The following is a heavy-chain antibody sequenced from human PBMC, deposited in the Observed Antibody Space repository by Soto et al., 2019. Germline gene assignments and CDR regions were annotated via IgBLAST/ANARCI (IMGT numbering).Heavy chain of an antibody. V-gene: IGHV3-49*03. Sequence: GGSLRLSCTASGFNFGDYAMNWFRQAPGKGLEWVGFIRSKVYGGTTKYAASVEGRFTISRDDSKSIAYLQMNSLKTEDTAVYYCTRDGEYCSGASCLKRHFAAFDIWGQGTMVTVSS. J-gene: IGHJ3*02. CDR2: IRSKVYGGTT. D-gene: IGHD2-15*01. CDR3: TRDGEYCSGASCLKRHFAAFDI. CDR1: GFNFGDYA.